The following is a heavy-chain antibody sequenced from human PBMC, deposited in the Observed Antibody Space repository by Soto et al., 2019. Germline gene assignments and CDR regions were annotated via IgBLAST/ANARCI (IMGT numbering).Heavy chain of an antibody. CDR2: ISYDGSNK. J-gene: IGHJ6*02. CDR1: GFTFSSYG. D-gene: IGHD2-2*02. Sequence: GGSLRLSCAASGFTFSSYGMHWVRQAPGKXLEWVAVISYDGSNKYYADSVKGRFTISRDNSKNTLYLQMNSLRAEDTAVYYCAKDNYCSSTSCYTYYGMDVWGQGTTVTVSS. CDR3: AKDNYCSSTSCYTYYGMDV. V-gene: IGHV3-30*18.